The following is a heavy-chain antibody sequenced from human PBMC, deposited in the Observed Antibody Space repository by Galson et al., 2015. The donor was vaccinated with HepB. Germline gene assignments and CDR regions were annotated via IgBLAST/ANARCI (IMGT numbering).Heavy chain of an antibody. D-gene: IGHD2-15*01. CDR3: ARARNEGYCSGGTCYPNTYFDY. J-gene: IGHJ4*02. CDR2: INSDGSGT. CDR1: GFIFSSYR. V-gene: IGHV3-74*01. Sequence: SLRLSCAASGFIFSSYRMHWVRQAPGKGLVWVSRINSDGSGTSYADSVKGRFTISRDNAKNTLYLQMNSLRAEDTAVYYCARARNEGYCSGGTCYPNTYFDYWGLGTLVTVSS.